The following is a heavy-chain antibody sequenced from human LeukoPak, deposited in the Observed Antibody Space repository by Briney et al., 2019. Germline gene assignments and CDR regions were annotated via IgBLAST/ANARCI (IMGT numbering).Heavy chain of an antibody. V-gene: IGHV4-59*01. CDR3: ARGGYSYGYGGMDV. CDR1: GGSISSYY. Sequence: SETLSLTCSVSGGSISSYYWSWIRQPPGKGLEWIGYIYYSGSTNYNPSLKSRVTISVDTSKNQFSLKLSSVTAADTAVYYCARGGYSYGYGGMDVWGQGTTVTVSS. J-gene: IGHJ6*02. D-gene: IGHD5-18*01. CDR2: IYYSGST.